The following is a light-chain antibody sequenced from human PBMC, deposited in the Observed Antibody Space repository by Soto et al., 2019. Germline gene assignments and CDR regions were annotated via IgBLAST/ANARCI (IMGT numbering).Light chain of an antibody. CDR2: GAS. CDR3: QQYNNWPQT. J-gene: IGKJ1*01. CDR1: QSVSSN. Sequence: EIVMTQSPATLSVSPGERATLSCRASQSVSSNLAWYQQKPGQAPRLLIYGASTRATGIPARFSGSGSGTEFTLTISSLQYEDFEVYSCQQYNNWPQTLGQGTKVDIK. V-gene: IGKV3-15*01.